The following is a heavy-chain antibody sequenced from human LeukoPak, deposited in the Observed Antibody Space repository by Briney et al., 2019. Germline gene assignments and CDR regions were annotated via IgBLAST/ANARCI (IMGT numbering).Heavy chain of an antibody. CDR1: GGSISRYY. CDR3: ARRSQQWLVFDY. J-gene: IGHJ4*02. V-gene: IGHV4-59*01. CDR2: IYYSGST. Sequence: PSETLSLTCTVSGGSISRYYWSWVRQPPGKGLEGIGYIYYSGSTNYNPSLKSRVTISVDTSKDQFSLKLSSVTAADTAVYYCARRSQQWLVFDYWGQGTLVTVSS. D-gene: IGHD6-19*01.